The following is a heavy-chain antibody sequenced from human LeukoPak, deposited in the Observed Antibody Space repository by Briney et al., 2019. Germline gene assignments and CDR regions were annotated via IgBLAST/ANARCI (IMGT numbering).Heavy chain of an antibody. CDR3: ARDAHYDFWSGYYYYYYMDV. V-gene: IGHV4-59*01. Sequence: PSETLSLTCTVSGGSISSYYWSWIRQPPGKGLEWIGCIYYSGSTNYNPSLKSRVTISVDTSKNQFSLKLSSVTAADTAVYYCARDAHYDFWSGYYYYYYMDVWGKGTTVTVS. CDR1: GGSISSYY. D-gene: IGHD3-3*01. J-gene: IGHJ6*03. CDR2: IYYSGST.